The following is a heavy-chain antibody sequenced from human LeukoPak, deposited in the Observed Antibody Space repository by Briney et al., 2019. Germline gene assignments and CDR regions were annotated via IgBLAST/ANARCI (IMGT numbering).Heavy chain of an antibody. V-gene: IGHV1-18*01. J-gene: IGHJ3*02. CDR1: GYSFTSNV. D-gene: IGHD6-19*01. CDR2: ISAYNGNT. CDR3: ARFGLGKHIEVAGIPFDI. Sequence: ASVKVSCKASGYSFTSNVISWVRQAPGQGLEWMGWISAYNGNTNYAQKLQGRVTMTTDTSTSTAYMELRSLRSDDTAVFYCARFGLGKHIEVAGIPFDIWGQGTMVTVSS.